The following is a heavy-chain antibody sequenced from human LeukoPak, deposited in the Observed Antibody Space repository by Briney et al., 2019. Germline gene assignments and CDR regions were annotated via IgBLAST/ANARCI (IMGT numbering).Heavy chain of an antibody. D-gene: IGHD2-2*01. CDR1: GYTFTSYG. J-gene: IGHJ5*02. Sequence: ASVKVSCKASGYTFTSYGISWVRQAPGQGLEWMGWISAYNGNTNYAQKLQGRVTMTTDTSTSTAYMELRSLRSDDTAVYYCARDKAGVVVPAARQENWFDPWGQGTLVTVSS. V-gene: IGHV1-18*01. CDR2: ISAYNGNT. CDR3: ARDKAGVVVPAARQENWFDP.